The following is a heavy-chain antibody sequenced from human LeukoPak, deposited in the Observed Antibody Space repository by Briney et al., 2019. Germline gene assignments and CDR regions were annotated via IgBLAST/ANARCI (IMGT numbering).Heavy chain of an antibody. CDR3: ARDPATLYYGMDV. Sequence: KPSETLSLTCSVSGGSISSYYWSWIRQPPGKGLEWIGYIYYSGSTNFKSPLKSRVTMSGDTSKNQFSLKLSSVTAADTAVYYCARDPATLYYGMDVWGQGTTVTVSS. CDR1: GGSISSYY. J-gene: IGHJ6*02. V-gene: IGHV4-59*12. CDR2: IYYSGST.